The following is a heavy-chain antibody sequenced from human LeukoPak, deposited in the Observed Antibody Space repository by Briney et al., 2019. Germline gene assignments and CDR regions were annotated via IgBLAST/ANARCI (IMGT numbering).Heavy chain of an antibody. CDR2: IYSRGST. V-gene: IGHV4-59*12. J-gene: IGHJ5*02. CDR3: ARDKGQYGSGTRGFTWFDP. D-gene: IGHD3-10*01. CDR1: GGSISSYY. Sequence: PSETLSPTCTVSGGSISSYYWRWIRQPPGKGLEWIGSIYSRGSTYYIPSPKSRVIVSSDMSKNQFSLMLNSVTAADTAVYYCARDKGQYGSGTRGFTWFDPWGQGTLVTVSS.